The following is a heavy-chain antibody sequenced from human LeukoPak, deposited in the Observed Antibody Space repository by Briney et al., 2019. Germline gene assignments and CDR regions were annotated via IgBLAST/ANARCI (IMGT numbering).Heavy chain of an antibody. V-gene: IGHV4-34*01. CDR1: GGSFSGYY. CDR3: ARGNIVVVPAAIRGSYYFDY. Sequence: SETLSLTCAVYGGSFSGYYWSWIRQPPGKGLEWIGEINHSESTNYNPSLKSRVNISVDTSKNQFSLKLSSVTAADTAVYYCARGNIVVVPAAIRGSYYFDYWGQGTLVTVSS. J-gene: IGHJ4*02. CDR2: INHSEST. D-gene: IGHD2-2*01.